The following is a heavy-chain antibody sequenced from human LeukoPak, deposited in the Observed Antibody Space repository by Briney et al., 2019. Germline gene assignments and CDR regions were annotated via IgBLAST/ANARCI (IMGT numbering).Heavy chain of an antibody. V-gene: IGHV4-39*01. CDR3: ARHLTIFGATTWFDP. CDR1: GGSISSSSYY. J-gene: IGHJ5*02. D-gene: IGHD3-3*01. Sequence: SETLSLTCTVSGGSISSSSYYWGWIRQPPGKGLEWIGSIYYSGSTYYNPSLKSRVTISVDTSKNQFSLKLSSVTAADTAVYYCARHLTIFGATTWFDPWGQGTLATVSS. CDR2: IYYSGST.